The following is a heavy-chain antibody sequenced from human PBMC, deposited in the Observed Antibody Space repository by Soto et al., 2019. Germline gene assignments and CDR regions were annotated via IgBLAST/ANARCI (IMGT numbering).Heavy chain of an antibody. CDR3: AKDVVYASVAGYGMDV. CDR2: ISYDGSNK. CDR1: GFTFSSYG. V-gene: IGHV3-30*18. Sequence: GGSLRLSCAASGFTFSSYGMHWVRQAPGKGLEWVAVISYDGSNKYYADSVKGRFTISRDNSKNTLYLQMNGLRAEDTAAYYCAKDVVYASVAGYGMDVWGQGTTVTVSS. D-gene: IGHD2-8*02. J-gene: IGHJ6*02.